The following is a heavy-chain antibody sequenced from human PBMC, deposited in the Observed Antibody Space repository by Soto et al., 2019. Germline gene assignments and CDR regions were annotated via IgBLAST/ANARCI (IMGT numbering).Heavy chain of an antibody. J-gene: IGHJ4*02. D-gene: IGHD6-13*01. Sequence: PSETLSLTCAVSGASISTNNWWSWVRQPPGKGLEWIGEVYHSGSTNCNPSLKSRVTISIDKSKNQFSLRLTSMTAADTAVYYCAVPGAGDFDYWSQGTPVTVSS. CDR1: GASISTNNW. CDR3: AVPGAGDFDY. V-gene: IGHV4-4*02. CDR2: VYHSGST.